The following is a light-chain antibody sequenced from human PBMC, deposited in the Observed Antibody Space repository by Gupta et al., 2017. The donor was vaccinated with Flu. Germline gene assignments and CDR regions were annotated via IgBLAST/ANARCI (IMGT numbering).Light chain of an antibody. CDR1: KSVSSN. Sequence: ATSFLSPRAKATLTCRASKSVSSNSAWYQQKPGQTPRLLLYGAATRATGIPARFSGSGSGTEFTLTISSLQSEDFAVYYCQQYNNWPPWTFGQGTKVEIK. CDR2: GAA. J-gene: IGKJ1*01. CDR3: QQYNNWPPWT. V-gene: IGKV3-15*01.